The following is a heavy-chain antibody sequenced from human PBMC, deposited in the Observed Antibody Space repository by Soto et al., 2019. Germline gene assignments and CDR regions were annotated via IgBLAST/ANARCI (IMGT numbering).Heavy chain of an antibody. CDR3: ARPYCSGGSCYSFSSFYVTWFDP. CDR1: GFTFSSYA. V-gene: IGHV3-30-3*01. Sequence: VGSLRLSCAASGFTFSSYAMHWVRQAPGKGLEWVAVISYDGSNKYYADSVKGRFTISRDNSKDTLYLQMNSLRAEDTAVYYCARPYCSGGSCYSFSSFYVTWFDPWGQGTLVTVS. J-gene: IGHJ5*02. D-gene: IGHD2-15*01. CDR2: ISYDGSNK.